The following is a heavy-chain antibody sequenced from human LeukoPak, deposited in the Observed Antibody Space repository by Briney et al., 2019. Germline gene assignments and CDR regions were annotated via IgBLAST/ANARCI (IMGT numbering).Heavy chain of an antibody. CDR2: ILNSGTTT. J-gene: IGHJ4*02. CDR1: GFTFSSYE. Sequence: GGSLRLSCAASGFTFSSYEMNWVRQAPGKGLEWVSYILNSGTTTFYADSVKGRFTISRDNSKNTLYLQMNSLRAEDTAVYYCAKERREQSRDNYFDYWGQGTLVTVSS. D-gene: IGHD1-1*01. V-gene: IGHV3-48*03. CDR3: AKERREQSRDNYFDY.